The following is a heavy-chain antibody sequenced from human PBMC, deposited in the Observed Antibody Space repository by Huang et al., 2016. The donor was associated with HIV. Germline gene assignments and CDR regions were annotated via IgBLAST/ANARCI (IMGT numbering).Heavy chain of an antibody. J-gene: IGHJ6*03. CDR1: RLTFSNYA. Sequence: QVQLVESGGGVVQPGRSLRLSCAASRLTFSNYAMHWVRQAPGKGLEGVAGISYDGSNKYYADSGKGRFTSSRDNSKNTLELQMNSLRAEDTAVYYCARDLWLRDLYYYYYMDVWGKGTTVTVSS. CDR2: ISYDGSNK. V-gene: IGHV3-30-3*01. CDR3: ARDLWLRDLYYYYYMDV. D-gene: IGHD5-12*01.